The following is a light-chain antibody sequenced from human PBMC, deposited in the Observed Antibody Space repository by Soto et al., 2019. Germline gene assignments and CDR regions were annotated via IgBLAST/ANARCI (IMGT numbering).Light chain of an antibody. V-gene: IGKV3-20*01. J-gene: IGKJ1*01. CDR1: QSISSY. Sequence: EIVLTQSPDTLSLPPGERATLSCRASQSISSYLAWYQQKPGQAPRLLIYDASSRATGIPARFSGSGSGADFTLSISRLEPEDFAVYYCQQYGSSPPRTFGQGTKVDNK. CDR3: QQYGSSPPRT. CDR2: DAS.